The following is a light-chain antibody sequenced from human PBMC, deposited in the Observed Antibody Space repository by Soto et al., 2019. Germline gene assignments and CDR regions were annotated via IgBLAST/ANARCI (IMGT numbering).Light chain of an antibody. CDR3: QQYNNWPLT. V-gene: IGKV3-15*01. CDR2: GAS. Sequence: EIVMTQSPATLSVSPGERATLSCRASQSVNNNLAWYQQKPGQAPRPLVYGASTRATGIPARFSGSGSGTEFTLTLSSLQSEDFAVYYCQQYNNWPLTFGGGTKV. CDR1: QSVNNN. J-gene: IGKJ4*01.